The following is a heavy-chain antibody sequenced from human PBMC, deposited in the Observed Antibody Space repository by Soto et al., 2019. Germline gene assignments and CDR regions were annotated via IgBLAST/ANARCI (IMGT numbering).Heavy chain of an antibody. CDR1: GFTFSSYS. Sequence: GGSLRLSCAASGFTFSSYSMNWVRQAPGKGLEWVSSISSSSSYIYYADSVKGRFTISRDNAKNSLYLQMNSLRAEDTAVYYCASRSPTARPDYYGPTRDWGQGTLVTVSS. CDR3: ASRSPTARPDYYGPTRD. D-gene: IGHD3-10*01. J-gene: IGHJ4*02. CDR2: ISSSSSYI. V-gene: IGHV3-21*01.